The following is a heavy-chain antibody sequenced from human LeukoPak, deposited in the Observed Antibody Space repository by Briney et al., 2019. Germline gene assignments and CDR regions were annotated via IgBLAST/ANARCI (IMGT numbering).Heavy chain of an antibody. D-gene: IGHD3-16*01. CDR2: INHSGST. CDR1: GGSFSGYY. V-gene: IGHV4-34*01. Sequence: SETLSLTCAVYGGSFSGYYWSWIRQPPGKGLEWIGEINHSGSTNYNPSLKSRVTISVDTTKNQFSLKLSSVTAADTAVYYCARALFGLTASDYWGQGTLVTVSS. CDR3: ARALFGLTASDY. J-gene: IGHJ4*02.